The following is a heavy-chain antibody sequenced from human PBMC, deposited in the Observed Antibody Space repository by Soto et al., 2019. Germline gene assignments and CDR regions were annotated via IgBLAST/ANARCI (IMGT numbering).Heavy chain of an antibody. CDR2: IYYSGST. CDR1: RHSIYSSSSY. CDR3: ARHSPYYGMDV. Sequence: SVTMSLTCSLGRHSIYSSSSYCGWIRLPPGKGLEWIGSIYYSGSTSYNPSLKSRVTISVDTSKNQFSLKLSSVTAADTAVYYCARHSPYYGMDVWGQGTTVS. J-gene: IGHJ6*01. V-gene: IGHV4-39*01.